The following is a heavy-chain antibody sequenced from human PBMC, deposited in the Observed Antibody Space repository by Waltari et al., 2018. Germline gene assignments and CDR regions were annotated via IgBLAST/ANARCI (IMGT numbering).Heavy chain of an antibody. D-gene: IGHD6-19*01. CDR3: ARGDLAMAGTGAYDI. CDR1: GASIRNTDYY. CDR2: IYYNGNT. V-gene: IGHV4-31*01. J-gene: IGHJ3*02. Sequence: QVQLQESGPGLVEPSQILSLTCTVSGASIRNTDYYWTWIRQHPEKGLEWIGYIYYNGNTFYNPSLKSQVTISLDKSENQFFLRLNSVTAADTAVYYCARGDLAMAGTGAYDIWGQGTLVTVSS.